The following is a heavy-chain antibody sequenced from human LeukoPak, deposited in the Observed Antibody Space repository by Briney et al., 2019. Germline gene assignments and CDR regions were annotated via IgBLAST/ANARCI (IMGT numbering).Heavy chain of an antibody. CDR2: ISYTGST. J-gene: IGHJ4*02. V-gene: IGHV4-59*08. CDR1: GLTFSSYS. Sequence: GSLRLSCAASGLTFSSYSMNWIRQPPGTGLEWIGYISYTGSTNYNPPLMSRLTMSVDTSNHHFSVRLSSVTAADTAVYYCVRRVGSLGWFDFWGQGTLVTVSS. CDR3: VRRVGSLGWFDF. D-gene: IGHD1-26*01.